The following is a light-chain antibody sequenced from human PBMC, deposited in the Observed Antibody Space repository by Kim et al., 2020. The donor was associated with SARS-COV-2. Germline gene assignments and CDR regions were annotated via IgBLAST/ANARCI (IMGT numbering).Light chain of an antibody. V-gene: IGLV1-40*01. Sequence: RVTIPCTGTSCKIGGRYDVHGDQTVPGTAPKLLSYGYNNRPSGVPARFSGSKSGTSASLAITGLQAEDEADYYCQSYDNSLSVWVFGGGTKLTVL. CDR1: SCKIGGRYD. J-gene: IGLJ3*02. CDR2: GYN. CDR3: QSYDNSLSVWV.